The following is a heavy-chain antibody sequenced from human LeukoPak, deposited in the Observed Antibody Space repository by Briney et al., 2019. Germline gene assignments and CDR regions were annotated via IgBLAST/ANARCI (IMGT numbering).Heavy chain of an antibody. D-gene: IGHD5-18*01. CDR3: ARDEYTYGYIDY. CDR2: IKQDGSEK. Sequence: GGSLRLSCAASGFTFSSYWISWVRQAPGKGLEWVANIKQDGSEKYYVDSVKGRFTVSRDNAKNSLYLQMNSLRAEDTAVYYCARDEYTYGYIDYWGQGTLVTVSS. J-gene: IGHJ4*02. CDR1: GFTFSSYW. V-gene: IGHV3-7*01.